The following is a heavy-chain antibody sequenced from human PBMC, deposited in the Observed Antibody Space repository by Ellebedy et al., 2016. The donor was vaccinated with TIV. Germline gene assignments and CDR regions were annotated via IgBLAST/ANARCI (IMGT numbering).Heavy chain of an antibody. CDR1: GFTFSSYG. Sequence: GGSLRLSXAASGFTFSSYGMHWVRQAPGKGLGWVAVIWYDGSNKYYADSVKGRFTISRDNSKNTLYLQMNSLRAEDTAVYYCARARLDWNWFDPWGQGTLVTVSS. CDR2: IWYDGSNK. CDR3: ARARLDWNWFDP. V-gene: IGHV3-33*01. J-gene: IGHJ5*02. D-gene: IGHD3-9*01.